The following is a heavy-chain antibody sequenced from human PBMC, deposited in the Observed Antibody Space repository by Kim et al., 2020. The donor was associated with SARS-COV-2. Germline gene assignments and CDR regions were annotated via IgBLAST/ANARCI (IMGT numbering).Heavy chain of an antibody. D-gene: IGHD1-26*01. V-gene: IGHV3-30*01. Sequence: NKHYADSVKGRFTLSMDNSKNTLYLQMNSLRAEDTAVYYCARVLLGATVDYWGQGTLVTVSS. CDR2: NK. CDR3: ARVLLGATVDY. J-gene: IGHJ4*02.